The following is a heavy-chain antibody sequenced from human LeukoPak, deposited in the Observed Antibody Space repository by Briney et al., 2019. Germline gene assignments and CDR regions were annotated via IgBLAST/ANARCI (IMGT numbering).Heavy chain of an antibody. CDR1: GGSISSYY. CDR2: ISYSGST. D-gene: IGHD1-26*01. J-gene: IGHJ4*02. CDR3: ARHVGTSLYYLDY. V-gene: IGHV4-59*08. Sequence: SETLSLTCTVSGGSISSYYWSWIRQPPGKGLEYIGYISYSGSTNYNPSLKSRVTISVDTSKNQFSLKLGSVTAADTAVYYCARHVGTSLYYLDYWGQGTLVTVSS.